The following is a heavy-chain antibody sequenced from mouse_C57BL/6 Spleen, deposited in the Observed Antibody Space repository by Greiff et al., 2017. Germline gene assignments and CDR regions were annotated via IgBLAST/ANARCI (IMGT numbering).Heavy chain of an antibody. CDR2: INYDGSST. V-gene: IGHV5-16*01. D-gene: IGHD4-1*02. CDR1: GFTFSDYY. Sequence: EVQVVESEGGLVQPGSSMKLSCTASGFTFSDYYMAWVRQVPEKGLEWVANINYDGSSTYYLDSLKSRFIISRDNAKNILYLQMSSLKSEDTATYYCARDNQLGRDYYAMDYWGQGTSVTVSS. J-gene: IGHJ4*01. CDR3: ARDNQLGRDYYAMDY.